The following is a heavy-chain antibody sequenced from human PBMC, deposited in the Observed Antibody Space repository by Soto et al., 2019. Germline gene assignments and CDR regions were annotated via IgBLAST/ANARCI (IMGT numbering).Heavy chain of an antibody. D-gene: IGHD3-10*01. CDR3: ARDLWFGELNTRHNWFDP. CDR2: IYYSGST. V-gene: IGHV4-31*03. J-gene: IGHJ5*02. CDR1: GVSISSGGYY. Sequence: SATLSLTCTFSGVSISSGGYYWSWILQHPGKVLEWIGYIYYSGSTYYNPSLKSRVTISVDTSKNQFSLKLSSVTAADTAVYYCARDLWFGELNTRHNWFDPWGQGTLVTVSS.